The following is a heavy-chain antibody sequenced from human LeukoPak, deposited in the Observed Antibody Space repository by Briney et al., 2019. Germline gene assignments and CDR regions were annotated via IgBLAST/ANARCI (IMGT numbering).Heavy chain of an antibody. Sequence: PSETLSLTCTVSGGSISSYYWGWIRQSPGKGLEWLGYTSDTGKTDYNPSLKSRGTLSLDTSKNQFSLRLTSVTAADTAVYYCVTGYYEPFDNWGQGTLVTVSS. V-gene: IGHV4-59*01. J-gene: IGHJ4*02. CDR2: TSDTGKT. CDR3: VTGYYEPFDN. D-gene: IGHD3-3*01. CDR1: GGSISSYY.